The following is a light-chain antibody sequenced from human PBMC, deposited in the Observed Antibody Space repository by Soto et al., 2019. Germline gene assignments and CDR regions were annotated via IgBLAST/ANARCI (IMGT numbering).Light chain of an antibody. V-gene: IGLV2-14*03. CDR2: HVT. J-gene: IGLJ1*01. CDR1: SSDIGHYDY. Sequence: QSALTQPASVSGSPGQSITISCTGTSSDIGHYDYVYCYQQHPGKAPKLMLYHVTYRPSGVSNRYSGSKSGNSASLTISGLQDDDEADYYCCSLTPGHTYVFGSGTPLNVL. CDR3: CSLTPGHTYV.